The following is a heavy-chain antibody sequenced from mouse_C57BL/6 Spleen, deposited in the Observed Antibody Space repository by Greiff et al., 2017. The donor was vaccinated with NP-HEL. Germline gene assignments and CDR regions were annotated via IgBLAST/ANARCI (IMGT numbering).Heavy chain of an antibody. CDR3: ARTYDYDGWFAY. CDR2: INPNNGGT. D-gene: IGHD2-4*01. J-gene: IGHJ3*01. V-gene: IGHV1-22*01. CDR1: GYTFTDYN. Sequence: EVKLMESGPELVKPGASVKMSCKASGYTFTDYNMHWVKQSHGKSLEWIGYINPNNGGTSYNQKFKGKATLTVNKSSSTAYMELRSLTSEDSAVYYCARTYDYDGWFAYWGQGTLVTVSA.